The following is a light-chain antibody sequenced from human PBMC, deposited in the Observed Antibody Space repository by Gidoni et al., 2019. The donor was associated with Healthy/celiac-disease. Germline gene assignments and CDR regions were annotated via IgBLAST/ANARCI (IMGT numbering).Light chain of an antibody. V-gene: IGKV3-15*01. CDR3: QQYNNWPLT. CDR2: GAA. CDR1: QSVSSN. J-gene: IGKJ4*01. Sequence: EIVMTQSPATLSVSPGESATLSCSASQSVSSNLAWYQQKPGQAPRRLIYGAATRATGIPARFSGSGSGTEFTLTISSLQSEDFAVYYCQQYNNWPLTFGGGTKVEIK.